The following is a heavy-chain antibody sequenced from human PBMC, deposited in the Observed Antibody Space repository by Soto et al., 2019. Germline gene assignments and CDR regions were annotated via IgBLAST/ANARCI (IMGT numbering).Heavy chain of an antibody. CDR1: GFTFSSYA. D-gene: IGHD6-6*01. CDR2: ISGSDGST. J-gene: IGHJ6*02. V-gene: IGHV3-23*01. Sequence: EVQLLESGGGLVQPGGSLRLSCAASGFTFSSYAMSWVRQAPGKGLEWVSAISGSDGSTYYADSVKGRFTISRDNSKNTLYLQMNSLRSEDTAVYYCAKVRDSSYYYYYGMDVWGQGTTDTVSS. CDR3: AKVRDSSYYYYYGMDV.